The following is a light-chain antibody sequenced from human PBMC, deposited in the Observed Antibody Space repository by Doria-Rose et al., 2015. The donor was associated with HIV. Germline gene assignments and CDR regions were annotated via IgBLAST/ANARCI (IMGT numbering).Light chain of an antibody. J-gene: IGKJ1*01. CDR1: QSFSSTY. Sequence: TQSPGTLSLSPGERATLSCRASQSFSSTYLAWYQQKPGQAPSLLIYDGSTRATGIPDRFSASGSGTDFTLTINRLEPEDLALYYCHQYGTSWTFGQGTKAEI. CDR3: HQYGTSWT. CDR2: DGS. V-gene: IGKV3-20*01.